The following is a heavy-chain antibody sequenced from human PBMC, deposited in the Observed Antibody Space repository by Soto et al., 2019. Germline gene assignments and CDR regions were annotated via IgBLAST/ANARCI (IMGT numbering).Heavy chain of an antibody. CDR3: TRDGRGLGRLSLFEY. CDR2: IYSGETT. Sequence: ETLSLTCSVSGGSLSGFPWIWIRQPPGKGLEWVASIYSGETTYYADSVRGRFTISSDKSKNTLYFQLSSLRIEDTAVYYCTRDGRGLGRLSLFEYWGQGVLVTVSS. J-gene: IGHJ4*02. D-gene: IGHD2-21*02. V-gene: IGHV3-53*01. CDR1: GGSLSGFP.